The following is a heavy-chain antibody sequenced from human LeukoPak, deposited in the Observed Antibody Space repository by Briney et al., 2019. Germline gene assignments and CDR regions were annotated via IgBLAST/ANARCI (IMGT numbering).Heavy chain of an antibody. J-gene: IGHJ5*02. Sequence: GGSLRLSCAASGFTFSSYWMHWVRQAPGKGLVWVSRINSDGSSTSYADSVKGRFTISRDNAKNTLYLQMNSLRAEDTAVYYCAREVSSYDGSGYLNWFDPWGQGTLVTVSS. CDR2: INSDGSST. D-gene: IGHD3-22*01. CDR1: GFTFSSYW. V-gene: IGHV3-74*01. CDR3: AREVSSYDGSGYLNWFDP.